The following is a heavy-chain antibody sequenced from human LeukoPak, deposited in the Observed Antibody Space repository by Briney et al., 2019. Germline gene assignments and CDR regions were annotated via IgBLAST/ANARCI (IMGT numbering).Heavy chain of an antibody. D-gene: IGHD3-10*01. CDR2: ISYDGSNK. J-gene: IGHJ3*02. CDR3: AREARYGSGRLNDAFDI. V-gene: IGHV3-30-3*01. CDR1: GFTFSSYA. Sequence: PGGSLRLSCAASGFTFSSYAMHWVRQAPGKGLEWVAVISYDGSNKYYADSVKGRFTISRDNSKNTLYLQMNSLRAEDTAVYYCAREARYGSGRLNDAFDIWGQGTMVTVSS.